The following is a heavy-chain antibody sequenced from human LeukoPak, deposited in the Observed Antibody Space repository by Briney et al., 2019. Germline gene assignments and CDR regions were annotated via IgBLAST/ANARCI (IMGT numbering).Heavy chain of an antibody. CDR3: EADYDSKRT. Sequence: GSLRLSCAASGFSFTSYGMHWVRQAPGKGLEWVAFIRYDGSNKYYADSVKGRFTISRDNSKNTLYLQMNSLRAEDTAVYYCEADYDSKRTWGQGTLVTVSS. CDR2: IRYDGSNK. D-gene: IGHD3-22*01. CDR1: GFSFTSYG. V-gene: IGHV3-30*02. J-gene: IGHJ5*02.